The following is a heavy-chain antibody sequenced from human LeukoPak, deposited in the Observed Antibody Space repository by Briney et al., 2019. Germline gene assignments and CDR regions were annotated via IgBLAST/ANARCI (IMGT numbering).Heavy chain of an antibody. CDR1: GGSINSSSYY. CDR3: ARQYSSSLGGGY. V-gene: IGHV4-39*01. J-gene: IGHJ4*02. CDR2: IYYSGGA. D-gene: IGHD3-22*01. Sequence: PSETLSLTCTVSGGSINSSSYYWGWIRQPPGKGLEWMGTIYYSGGAYYNPSLKSRVTVSVDTSKNQFSLKLSSVTAADTAVYYCARQYSSSLGGGYWGQGTLVTVSS.